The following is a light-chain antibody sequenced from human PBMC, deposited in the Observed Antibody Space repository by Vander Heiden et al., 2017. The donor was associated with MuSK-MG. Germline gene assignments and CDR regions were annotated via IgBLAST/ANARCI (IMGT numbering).Light chain of an antibody. J-gene: IGLJ2*01. CDR2: EGS. Sequence: QSALTQPASVSRSPRRSITISCPGTNNDVGSYNLVSWDQQHPGKAPKLMIYEGSKRPSGVSNRFSGSKSGNTASLTISGLQAEDEADYYCCSYAGSRTLFGGGTKLTVL. CDR1: NNDVGSYNL. CDR3: CSYAGSRTL. V-gene: IGLV2-23*01.